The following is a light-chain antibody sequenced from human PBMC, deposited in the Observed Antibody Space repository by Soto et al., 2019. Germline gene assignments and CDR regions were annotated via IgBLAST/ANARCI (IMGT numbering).Light chain of an antibody. J-gene: IGKJ5*01. CDR2: AAS. V-gene: IGKV1-12*01. CDR3: QHADSFPLIT. CDR1: QDISSW. Sequence: DIQMTQSPSSVSASVGDRVTITCRASQDISSWLAWYQQKPGKPPKLLIYAASSLLSGVPSRFSGSGSGPDFTLTISNLQPDDFATYYCQHADSFPLITFCQGTRLETK.